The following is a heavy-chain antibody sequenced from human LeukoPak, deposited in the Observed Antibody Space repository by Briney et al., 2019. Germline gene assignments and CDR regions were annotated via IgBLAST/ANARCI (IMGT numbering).Heavy chain of an antibody. D-gene: IGHD3-22*01. Sequence: SETLSLTCAVYGGSFSGYYWSRIRQPPGKGLEWIGEINHSGSTNYNPSLKSRVTISVDTSKNQFSLKLSSVTAADTAVYSCARGGMIVVVFDYWGQGTLVTVSS. CDR3: ARGGMIVVVFDY. V-gene: IGHV4-34*01. J-gene: IGHJ4*02. CDR1: GGSFSGYY. CDR2: INHSGST.